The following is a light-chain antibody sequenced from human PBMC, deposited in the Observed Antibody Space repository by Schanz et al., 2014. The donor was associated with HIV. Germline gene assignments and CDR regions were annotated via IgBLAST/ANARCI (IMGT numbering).Light chain of an antibody. V-gene: IGLV1-47*01. CDR2: RNN. Sequence: QSVLTQPPSASGTPGQRVTISCSGSSSNIGTNYVYWYQQLPGTAPKLLIYRNNYRPSGVPDRFSGSKSGTSASLAISGLRSEDEADYYCAAWDDSLSGLYVFGTGTKVTVL. CDR1: SSNIGTNY. CDR3: AAWDDSLSGLYV. J-gene: IGLJ1*01.